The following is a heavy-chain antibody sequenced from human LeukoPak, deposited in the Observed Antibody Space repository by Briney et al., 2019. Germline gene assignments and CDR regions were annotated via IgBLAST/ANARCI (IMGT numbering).Heavy chain of an antibody. CDR3: ARLYSGYTFYYYGMDV. J-gene: IGHJ6*02. CDR2: ITSRSNHI. Sequence: PGGSLRLSCAASGFTFSGYSMNWVRQAPGKGLEWVSSITSRSNHIDYADSVKGRFTISRDNAKNSLYLQMNSLRAEDTAVYYCARLYSGYTFYYYGMDVWGQGTTVTVSS. D-gene: IGHD5-12*01. V-gene: IGHV3-21*01. CDR1: GFTFSGYS.